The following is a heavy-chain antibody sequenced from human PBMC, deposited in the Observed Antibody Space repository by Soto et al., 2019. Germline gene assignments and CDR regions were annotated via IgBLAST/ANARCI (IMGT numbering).Heavy chain of an antibody. J-gene: IGHJ5*02. V-gene: IGHV4-61*01. Sequence: SETLSLTCSVSGGSVSSESYYWSWIRQTPGKGLEWIGNVENSGSTKYNPSLKSRVTISVDTSKNQFSLKLSSVTGADTAVYYCARERGDSHWIDPWGQGTLVTSPQ. CDR3: ARERGDSHWIDP. CDR2: VENSGST. D-gene: IGHD2-21*01. CDR1: GGSVSSESYY.